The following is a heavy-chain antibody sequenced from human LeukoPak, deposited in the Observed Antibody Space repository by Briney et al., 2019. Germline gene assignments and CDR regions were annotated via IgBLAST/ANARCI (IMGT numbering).Heavy chain of an antibody. D-gene: IGHD6-13*01. V-gene: IGHV3-23*01. CDR2: ISASGGDT. CDR3: AKDAAGPEY. Sequence: GGSLRLSCGASGLTFSSYSMSWVRQAPGKGLEWVSGISASGGDTWYPDSVKGRFTISRDNSKNTLFLQMNSLRVEDTAIYYCAKDAAGPEYWGQGTRVTVSS. J-gene: IGHJ4*02. CDR1: GLTFSSYS.